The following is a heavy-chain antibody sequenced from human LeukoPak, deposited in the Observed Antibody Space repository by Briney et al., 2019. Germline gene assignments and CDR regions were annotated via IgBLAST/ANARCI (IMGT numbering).Heavy chain of an antibody. CDR2: IYYSGST. V-gene: IGHV4-59*11. CDR1: GRSIHPLY. CDR3: ATGGYGGNLDWPFDL. D-gene: IGHD4-23*01. J-gene: IGHJ2*01. Sequence: SETLSLTCTVSGRSIHPLYWTWARQAPGKGLEWIGYIYYSGSTKYNASLTSRVPISLDTSQKQLSLKLSSVNAADTALYHCATGGYGGNLDWPFDLWGRGTLVTVYS.